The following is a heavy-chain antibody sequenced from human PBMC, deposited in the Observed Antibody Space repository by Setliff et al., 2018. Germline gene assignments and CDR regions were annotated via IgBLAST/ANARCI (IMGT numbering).Heavy chain of an antibody. V-gene: IGHV3-30*02. CDR3: AKEIQPRRGPVYDSSGLAFDY. J-gene: IGHJ4*01. CDR2: IRYGGSKK. Sequence: PGGSLRLSCAASGFAFSTYGIHWVRHTPGKGLEWVAYIRYGGSKKDYADYVRGRFTSSRDDSKNTVSLQMSSLRAEDTAVYYCAKEIQPRRGPVYDSSGLAFDYWGQGTLVTVSS. D-gene: IGHD3-22*01. CDR1: GFAFSTYG.